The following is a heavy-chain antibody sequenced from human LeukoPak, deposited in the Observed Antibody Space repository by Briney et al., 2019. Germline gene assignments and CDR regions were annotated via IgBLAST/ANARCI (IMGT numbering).Heavy chain of an antibody. CDR3: TRAGGGYSYGYPFDY. Sequence: PGGSLRLSCTASGFTFGDYAMSWFRQAPGKGLEWVGFIRSKAYGWTTEYAAPVKGRFTISRDDSKSIAYLQMNSLKTEDTAVYYCTRAGGGYSYGYPFDYWGQGTLVTVSS. CDR2: IRSKAYGWTT. V-gene: IGHV3-49*03. J-gene: IGHJ4*02. D-gene: IGHD5-18*01. CDR1: GFTFGDYA.